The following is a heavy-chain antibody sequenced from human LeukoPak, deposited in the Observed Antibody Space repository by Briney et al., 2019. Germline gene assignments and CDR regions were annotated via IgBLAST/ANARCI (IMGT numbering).Heavy chain of an antibody. CDR1: GYTFTNYD. CDR3: ATSRDSSGWSRSFDY. J-gene: IGHJ4*02. Sequence: ASVNVSCKASGYTFTNYDINWVRQATGQGLEWMGWMNPNSGNTGYAQKFQGRVTMTRNTSISTAYMELSSLRSEDTAVYYCATSRDSSGWSRSFDYWGQGTLVTVSS. D-gene: IGHD6-19*01. CDR2: MNPNSGNT. V-gene: IGHV1-8*01.